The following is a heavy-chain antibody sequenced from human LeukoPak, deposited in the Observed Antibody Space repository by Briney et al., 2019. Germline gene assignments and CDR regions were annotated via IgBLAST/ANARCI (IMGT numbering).Heavy chain of an antibody. D-gene: IGHD3-22*01. CDR1: GFTLSSNY. Sequence: GGSLRLSCAASGFTLSSNYMSWVRQAPGKGLEWVSVIYSGGTTYYADSVKGRFTISRDNSKSTLYLQMNSLRAEDTAVYYCARGRWVYDSSGFYSDYWGQGTLVTVSS. J-gene: IGHJ4*02. V-gene: IGHV3-53*01. CDR2: IYSGGTT. CDR3: ARGRWVYDSSGFYSDY.